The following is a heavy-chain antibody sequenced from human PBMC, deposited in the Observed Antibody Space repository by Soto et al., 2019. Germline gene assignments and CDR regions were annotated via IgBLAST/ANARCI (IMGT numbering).Heavy chain of an antibody. CDR3: ARVGLAAAGTSYYYMDV. CDR1: GFTFSSYW. Sequence: PGGSLRLSCAASGFTFSSYWMSWVRQAPGKGLEWVANIKQDGSEKYYVDSVKGRFTISRDNAKNSLYLQMNSLRAEDTAVYYCARVGLAAAGTSYYYMDVWGKGTTVTVSS. D-gene: IGHD6-13*01. CDR2: IKQDGSEK. V-gene: IGHV3-7*01. J-gene: IGHJ6*03.